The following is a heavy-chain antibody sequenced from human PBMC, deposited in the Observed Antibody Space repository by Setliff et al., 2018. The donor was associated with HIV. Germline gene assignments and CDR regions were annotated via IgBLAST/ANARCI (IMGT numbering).Heavy chain of an antibody. CDR3: ARLFQWMSYSFDI. J-gene: IGHJ3*02. CDR2: IYSTGNT. V-gene: IGHV4-39*01. Sequence: PSETLSLTCTVSGGSITTSSYYWGWVRQPPGKGLEWIGSIYSTGNTYYSPSLKNRVSLSVDTSRSQFSLRLNSVTAADTGVYYCARLFQWMSYSFDIWGQGTMVTV. D-gene: IGHD5-12*01. CDR1: GGSITTSSYY.